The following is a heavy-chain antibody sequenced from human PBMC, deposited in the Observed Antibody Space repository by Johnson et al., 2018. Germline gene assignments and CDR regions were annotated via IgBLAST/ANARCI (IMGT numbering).Heavy chain of an antibody. Sequence: EVQLVESGGGVVQXGRSLRLCCAASGFTFSSYGMHWVRQAPGKGLESVSAISSNGGSTYYADFVKGRFPLPRDNSKNTLYLQMNSLRAEDTAVYYCAKSGDTAMVNYYYYHGMDVWRQGTTVTVSS. D-gene: IGHD5-18*01. CDR3: AKSGDTAMVNYYYYHGMDV. V-gene: IGHV3-64*07. CDR2: ISSNGGST. J-gene: IGHJ6*02. CDR1: GFTFSSYG.